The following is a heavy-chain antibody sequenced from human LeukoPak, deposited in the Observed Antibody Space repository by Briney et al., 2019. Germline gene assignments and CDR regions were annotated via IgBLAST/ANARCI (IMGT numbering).Heavy chain of an antibody. D-gene: IGHD2-15*01. CDR2: IWYDGSKE. CDR1: GFTFSSYG. CDR3: ARDRCSGGSCDSGAEYFQH. Sequence: GGSLRLSCAASGFTFSSYGIHWVRQVPGKGLEWVAVIWYDGSKEYYADSVKGRFTISRDNSKNTLYLQMNSLRAEDTAVYYCARDRCSGGSCDSGAEYFQHWGQGTLVTVSS. V-gene: IGHV3-33*01. J-gene: IGHJ1*01.